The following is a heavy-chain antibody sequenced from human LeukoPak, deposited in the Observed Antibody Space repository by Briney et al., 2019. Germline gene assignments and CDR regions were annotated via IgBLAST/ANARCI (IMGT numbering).Heavy chain of an antibody. V-gene: IGHV3-73*01. CDR2: IRTKANSYVT. CDR1: GLPYKGSA. CDR3: NRPQMDYGDYFLRDY. J-gene: IGHJ4*02. D-gene: IGHD4-17*01. Sequence: GGSLRHSRAASGLPYKGSAMRLVRPASRKGPEWDGGIRTKANSYVTAYAPSVRGRISISSDDSKNTAYLQMNSLKAEDTAVYYCNRPQMDYGDYFLRDYRGQGTLVTVSS.